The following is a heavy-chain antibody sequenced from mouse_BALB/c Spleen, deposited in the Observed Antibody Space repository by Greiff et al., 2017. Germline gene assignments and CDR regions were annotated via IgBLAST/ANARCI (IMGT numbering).Heavy chain of an antibody. V-gene: IGHV1-69*02. J-gene: IGHJ2*01. CDR3: ARPRDYFDY. CDR1: GYTFTSYW. CDR2: IDPSDSYT. Sequence: VQLQQPGAELVKPGASVKLSCKASGYTFTSYWMHWVKQRPGQGLEWIGEIDPSDSYTNYNQKFKGKATLTVDKSSSTAYMQLSSLTSEDSAVYYCARPRDYFDYWGQGTTLTVSS.